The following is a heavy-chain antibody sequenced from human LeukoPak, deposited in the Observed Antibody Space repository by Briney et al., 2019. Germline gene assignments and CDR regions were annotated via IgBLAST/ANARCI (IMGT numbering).Heavy chain of an antibody. CDR1: GFTFSSYG. D-gene: IGHD3/OR15-3a*01. Sequence: GGSLRLSCAASGFTFSSYGMHWVRQAPGKGLEWVAAIWYDGSNKYHADSVKGRFTISRDNSKNTLYLQMNSLRAEDTAVYYCARDNNWTPDYWGQGTLVTVSS. CDR2: IWYDGSNK. J-gene: IGHJ4*02. V-gene: IGHV3-33*01. CDR3: ARDNNWTPDY.